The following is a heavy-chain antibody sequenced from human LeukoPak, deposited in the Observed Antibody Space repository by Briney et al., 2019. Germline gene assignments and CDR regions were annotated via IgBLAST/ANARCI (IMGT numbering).Heavy chain of an antibody. CDR3: VKDGSYIAFDA. J-gene: IGHJ3*01. V-gene: IGHV3-20*04. CDR2: ITWNGGSI. Sequence: GGSLRLSCVASGFTFHGHGMNWVRQAPGKGLEWVSGITWNGGSISYADSVKGRFTISRDNTKNSLYLEMTSLKVEDTALYYCVKDGSYIAFDARGLGTMVTVSS. CDR1: GFTFHGHG. D-gene: IGHD3-10*01.